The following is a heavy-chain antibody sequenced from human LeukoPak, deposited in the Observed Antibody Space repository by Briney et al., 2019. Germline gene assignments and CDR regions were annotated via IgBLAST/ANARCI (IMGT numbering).Heavy chain of an antibody. D-gene: IGHD6-13*01. J-gene: IGHJ4*01. Sequence: PGGSLRLSCAASGFPFSSYAMTWVRQAPGKGLEWVSSISGDGATTYHADSVKGRFTISRDNAKNTVYLEINILGAEDRAVYYCARSFPPFNSATWLLSFDSWGPGTLVTVSS. CDR1: GFPFSSYA. CDR2: ISGDGATT. V-gene: IGHV3-23*01. CDR3: ARSFPPFNSATWLLSFDS.